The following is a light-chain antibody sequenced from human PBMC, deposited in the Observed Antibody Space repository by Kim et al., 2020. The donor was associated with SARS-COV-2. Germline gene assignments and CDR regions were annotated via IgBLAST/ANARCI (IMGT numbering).Light chain of an antibody. CDR3: KQYGNSPFT. CDR2: GAS. V-gene: IGKV3-20*01. CDR1: QSVRSKY. Sequence: EIVLTQSPGTLSVSPGERASLSCRASQSVRSKYLAWYQQKPGQAPRLLMYGASTRATGIPDRFIGSGSGTDFILTITRLEPEDLAVYYWKQYGNSPFTFGQGKKLESK. J-gene: IGKJ2*01.